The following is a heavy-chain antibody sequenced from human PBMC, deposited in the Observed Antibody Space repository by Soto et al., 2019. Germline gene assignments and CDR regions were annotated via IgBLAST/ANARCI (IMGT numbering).Heavy chain of an antibody. CDR1: GFTFSSYG. V-gene: IGHV3-30*18. D-gene: IGHD3-10*01. Sequence: QVQLVESGGGVVQPGRSLRLSCAASGFTFSSYGMHWVRQAPGKGLEWVAVISYDGSNKYYADSVKGRFTISRDNSKNTLYLQMNSLRADDTAVYYCAKDLALITMVRGVIPTFDPWGQGTLVTVSS. J-gene: IGHJ5*02. CDR3: AKDLALITMVRGVIPTFDP. CDR2: ISYDGSNK.